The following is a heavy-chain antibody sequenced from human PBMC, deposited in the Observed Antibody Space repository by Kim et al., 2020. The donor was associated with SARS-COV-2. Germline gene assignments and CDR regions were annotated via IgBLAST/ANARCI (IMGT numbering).Heavy chain of an antibody. CDR2: INHSGST. CDR3: ARESLQLWVPYYYFDY. J-gene: IGHJ4*01. Sequence: SETLSLTCAVYGGSFSGNYWSWIRQPPGKGLEWIGEINHSGSTNYNPSLKSRVTISVDTPKNQFSLKLSSVTAADTAVYYCARESLQLWVPYYYFDYRG. CDR1: GGSFSGNY. D-gene: IGHD5-18*01. V-gene: IGHV4-34*01.